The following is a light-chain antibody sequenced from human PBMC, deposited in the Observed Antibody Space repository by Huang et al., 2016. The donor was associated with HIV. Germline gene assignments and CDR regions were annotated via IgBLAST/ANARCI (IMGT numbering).Light chain of an antibody. CDR1: QDMSNY. CDR3: QQYDNLPLT. V-gene: IGKV1-33*01. J-gene: IGKJ3*01. Sequence: DIQMTQSPSSLSASVGDRVTITCQASQDMSNYLNWYQQKTGKAPKLLIYDASNLETGVPSRFSGRGSGTDFTFTISSLQPEDIATYYCQQYDNLPLTFGPGTKVDIK. CDR2: DAS.